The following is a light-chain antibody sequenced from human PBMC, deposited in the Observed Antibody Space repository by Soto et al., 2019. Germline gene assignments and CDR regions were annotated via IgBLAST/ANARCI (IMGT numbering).Light chain of an antibody. Sequence: VIPQSPGTLRLFQGERATLSCRASQSVSSSYLAWYQQKPGQAPRLLIYDASNRATGIPARFSGSGSGTDFILTISSLEPEDFAVYYCQQHINSPLTFGQGTKVDIK. V-gene: IGKV3D-20*02. J-gene: IGKJ1*01. CDR2: DAS. CDR3: QQHINSPLT. CDR1: QSVSSSY.